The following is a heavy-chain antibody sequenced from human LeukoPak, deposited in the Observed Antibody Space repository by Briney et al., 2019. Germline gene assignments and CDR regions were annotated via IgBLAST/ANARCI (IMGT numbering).Heavy chain of an antibody. V-gene: IGHV1-8*01. J-gene: IGHJ4*02. CDR3: ARDWGYSSSWYSGYSGSYPPGY. CDR2: MNPNSGNT. Sequence: PGASVKVSCKASGYTFTSYDINWVRQATGQGLEWMGWMNPNSGNTGYAQKLQGRVTMTTDTSTSTAYMELRSLRSDDTAVYYCARDWGYSSSWYSGYSGSYPPGYWGQGTLVTVSS. CDR1: GYTFTSYD. D-gene: IGHD6-13*01.